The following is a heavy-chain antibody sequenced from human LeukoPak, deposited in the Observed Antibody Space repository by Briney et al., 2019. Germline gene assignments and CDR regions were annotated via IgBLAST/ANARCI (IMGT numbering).Heavy chain of an antibody. CDR1: GGSISSSTYY. CDR3: ARGKIVRLIWSGYYTGDYYYYMDV. CDR2: INHSGST. D-gene: IGHD3-3*01. J-gene: IGHJ6*03. Sequence: SETLSLTCTVSGGSISSSTYYWSWIRQPPGKGLEWIGEINHSGSTNYNPSLKSRVTISVDTSKNQFSLKLSSVTAADTAVYYCARGKIVRLIWSGYYTGDYYYYMDVWGKGTTVTVSS. V-gene: IGHV4-39*07.